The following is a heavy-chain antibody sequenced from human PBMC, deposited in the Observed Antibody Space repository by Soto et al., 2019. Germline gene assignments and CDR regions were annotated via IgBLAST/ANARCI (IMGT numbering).Heavy chain of an antibody. D-gene: IGHD2-15*01. CDR3: TRDDFHCNGVRCYGVPIDV. CDR2: IQSGGST. Sequence: EVQLVESGGDLVQPGGSLRLSCAGSGFSVNSKYMSWVRQAPGKGLEWVSLIQSGGSTYYAGSVKGRFTISREFSENTLFLQMNSLRVEHTAVYYCTRDDFHCNGVRCYGVPIDVWCNGTPVTVS. V-gene: IGHV3-66*01. J-gene: IGHJ6*03. CDR1: GFSVNSKY.